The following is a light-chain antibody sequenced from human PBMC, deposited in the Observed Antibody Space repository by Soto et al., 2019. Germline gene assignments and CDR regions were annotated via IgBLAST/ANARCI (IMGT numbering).Light chain of an antibody. CDR2: AAS. Sequence: EIVLTQSPGTLSLSPGERATLSCRASQTLSTNSLAWYQQRLGQTPRLLIYAASTRDTDIPDRFNGSGSGTDFALTISRLEPEDFAVYYCQQYGSSPRTFGGGTKVDNK. CDR3: QQYGSSPRT. CDR1: QTLSTNS. V-gene: IGKV3-20*01. J-gene: IGKJ4*01.